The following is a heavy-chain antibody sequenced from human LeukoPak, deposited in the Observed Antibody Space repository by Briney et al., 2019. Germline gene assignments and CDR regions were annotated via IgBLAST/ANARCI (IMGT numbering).Heavy chain of an antibody. V-gene: IGHV3-23*01. CDR2: ISATGGTT. J-gene: IGHJ4*02. D-gene: IGHD1-26*01. CDR3: ARVPMNSGSYYRGYYFDY. Sequence: PGGSLRLSCAASGFTFSSYGMSWVRQAPGKGLEWVSAISATGGTTYYADSVKGRFTISRDNAKNSLYLQMNSLRAEDTAVYYCARVPMNSGSYYRGYYFDYWGQGTLVTVSS. CDR1: GFTFSSYG.